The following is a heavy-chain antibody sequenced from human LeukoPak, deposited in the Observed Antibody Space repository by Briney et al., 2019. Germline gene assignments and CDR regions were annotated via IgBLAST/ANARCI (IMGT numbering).Heavy chain of an antibody. CDR2: ISYDGSNK. V-gene: IGHV3-30*03. CDR3: ARGSESIAVAGTWGNI. CDR1: GFTFSSYG. D-gene: IGHD6-19*01. Sequence: PGRSLRLSCAASGFTFSSYGMHWVRQAPGKGLEWVAVISYDGSNKYYADSVKGRFTISRDNSKNTLYLQMNSLRAEDTAVYYCARGSESIAVAGTWGNIWGQGTMVTVSS. J-gene: IGHJ3*02.